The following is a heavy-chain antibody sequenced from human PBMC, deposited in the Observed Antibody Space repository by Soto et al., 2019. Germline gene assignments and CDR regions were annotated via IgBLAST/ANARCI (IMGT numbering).Heavy chain of an antibody. Sequence: PGGSLRLSCAASGFTFSSYAMSWVRQAPGKGLEWVSAISGSGGSTYYADSVKGRFIISRDNSKNTLYLQMNSLRAEDTAVYYCAKDRRITIFGVHKGYFDYWGQGTLVTVS. CDR2: ISGSGGST. D-gene: IGHD3-3*01. V-gene: IGHV3-23*01. CDR3: AKDRRITIFGVHKGYFDY. CDR1: GFTFSSYA. J-gene: IGHJ4*02.